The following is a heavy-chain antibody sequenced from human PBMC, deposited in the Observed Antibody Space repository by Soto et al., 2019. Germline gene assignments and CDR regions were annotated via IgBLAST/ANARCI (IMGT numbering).Heavy chain of an antibody. CDR3: ARDLPPVEY. V-gene: IGHV1-18*01. CDR1: GYTFSSYH. J-gene: IGHJ4*02. CDR2: ISAYNGNT. Sequence: QIQLVQSGAEVKKPGASVKVSCKASGYTFSSYHITWVRQAPGQGLEWMGWISAYNGNTNYAQNLQGRVTMTTDPSTSTAYVELRSLRSDDTAVYYCARDLPPVEYWGQGTLVTVSS.